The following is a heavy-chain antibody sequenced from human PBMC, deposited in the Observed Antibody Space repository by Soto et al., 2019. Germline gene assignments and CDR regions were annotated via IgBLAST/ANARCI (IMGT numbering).Heavy chain of an antibody. D-gene: IGHD3-10*01. CDR2: ISSSSSYI. CDR1: GFTFSSYS. Sequence: GGSLRLSCAASGFTFSSYSMNWVRQAPGKGLEWVSSISSSSSYIYYADSVKGRFTISRDNAKNSLYLQMNSLRAEDTAVYYCASLGEPYYYYGMDVWGQGTTVTVSS. V-gene: IGHV3-21*01. CDR3: ASLGEPYYYYGMDV. J-gene: IGHJ6*02.